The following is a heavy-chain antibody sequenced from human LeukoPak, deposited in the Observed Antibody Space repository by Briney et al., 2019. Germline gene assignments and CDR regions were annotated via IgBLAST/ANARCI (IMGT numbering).Heavy chain of an antibody. Sequence: GGSLRLACAASGTSFSSHWMHWVRQAPGKGLEYVSAISTSGGTTYYAHSVKGRFTISRDNSKNTLYLQMSSLRPEDTAVYYCVKGGVTIIRGVIFDYWGQGTLVTVSS. CDR3: VKGGVTIIRGVIFDY. CDR1: GTSFSSHW. CDR2: ISTSGGTT. V-gene: IGHV3-64D*06. D-gene: IGHD3-10*01. J-gene: IGHJ4*02.